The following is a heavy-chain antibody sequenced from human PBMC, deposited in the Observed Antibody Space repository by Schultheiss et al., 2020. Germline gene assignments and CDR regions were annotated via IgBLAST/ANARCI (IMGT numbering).Heavy chain of an antibody. V-gene: IGHV4-61*02. CDR2: IYTSGST. CDR1: GDSVNTDNDY. D-gene: IGHD3-3*01. J-gene: IGHJ4*02. Sequence: LRLSCTVSGDSVNTDNDYWSWIRQPPGKGLEWIGRIYTSGSTNYNPSLKSRVTMSVDTSKNQFSLKLSSVTAADTAVYYCARHGGFSATPDYWGQGTLVTAS. CDR3: ARHGGFSATPDY.